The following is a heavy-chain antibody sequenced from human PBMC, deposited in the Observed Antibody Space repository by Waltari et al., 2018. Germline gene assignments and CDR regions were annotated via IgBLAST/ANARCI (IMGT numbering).Heavy chain of an antibody. D-gene: IGHD3-10*01. J-gene: IGHJ4*02. CDR2: ISAYSGNT. CDR3: ARPINYSGSYYRYFDY. Sequence: QVQLMQSGPEVKKPGASVKVSCKASGFTFSGYGIAWVRQAPGQGPEWMGLISAYSGNTNLAQNFQGRVTMTTDTSTGTAYMELRGLRSDDTAVYYCARPINYSGSYYRYFDYWGQGTLVIVSS. CDR1: GFTFSGYG. V-gene: IGHV1-18*01.